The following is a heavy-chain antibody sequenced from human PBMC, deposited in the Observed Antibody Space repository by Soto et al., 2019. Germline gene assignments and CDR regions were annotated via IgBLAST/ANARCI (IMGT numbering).Heavy chain of an antibody. CDR2: ISSNGGST. V-gene: IGHV3-64*01. CDR3: ARGPGYYFDY. CDR1: GFTFSSYA. Sequence: GGSLRLSCAASGFTFSSYAMHWVRQAPGKGLEYVSAISSNGGSTYYANSVKGRFTISRDNSKNTLYLQMGSLRAEDMAVYYCARGPGYYFDYWGQGALVTVSS. J-gene: IGHJ4*02.